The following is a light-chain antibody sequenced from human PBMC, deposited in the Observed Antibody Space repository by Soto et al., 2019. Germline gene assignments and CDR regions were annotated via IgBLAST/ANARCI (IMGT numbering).Light chain of an antibody. CDR2: TAS. J-gene: IGKJ2*01. CDR3: QQYGSSPYT. CDR1: QSVTSNY. Sequence: EIVLTQSPGTLSLSPGERVTLSCRASQSVTSNYLAWYQRRPGQAPRLLIYTASSRATGIPDRFSGSGSGTDFTLTISRLEPDDFAVYYCQQYGSSPYTFGQGTKLDIK. V-gene: IGKV3-20*01.